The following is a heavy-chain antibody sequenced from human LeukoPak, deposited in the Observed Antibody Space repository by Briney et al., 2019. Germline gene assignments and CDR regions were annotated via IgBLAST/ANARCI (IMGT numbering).Heavy chain of an antibody. CDR1: GHTFTGYY. Sequence: ASVKVSCKASGHTFTGYYMHWVRQAPGQGLEWMGWINPNSGGTTYAQKFQGRVTMTRDTSISTAFMELTRLRSDDTAVYYCARDAYGLGSYPDYWGQGTLVTVSS. V-gene: IGHV1-2*02. CDR3: ARDAYGLGSYPDY. D-gene: IGHD3-10*01. J-gene: IGHJ4*02. CDR2: INPNSGGT.